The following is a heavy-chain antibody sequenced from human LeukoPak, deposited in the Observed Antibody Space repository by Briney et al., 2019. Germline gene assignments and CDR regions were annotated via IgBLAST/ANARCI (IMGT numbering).Heavy chain of an antibody. CDR3: ARRLHYFDY. D-gene: IGHD2-21*02. J-gene: IGHJ4*02. V-gene: IGHV4-39*01. CDR2: IRYSGTT. CDR1: GGSISSTYDH. Sequence: PSETLSLTCTVFGGSISSTYDHWDWIRQSPGKGLEWLGSIRYSGTTYYNPSLKGRVTMFVDTSNNQFSLRLRSVTAADTAVYYCARRLHYFDYWGQGSLVTVSS.